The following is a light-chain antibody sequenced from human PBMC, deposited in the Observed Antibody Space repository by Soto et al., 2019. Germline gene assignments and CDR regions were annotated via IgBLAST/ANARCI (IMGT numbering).Light chain of an antibody. V-gene: IGKV1-39*01. CDR3: QESYTTPAVS. Sequence: DIQMTQSPSSLSASLGDRGTITCRASQNIDNYLNWYQQKPGKAPKLLIYATSTLQSGVPSRFSGSGSGTEFTLTISSLQAEDFATYFCQESYTTPAVSFGGGTKVDIK. CDR1: QNIDNY. J-gene: IGKJ4*01. CDR2: ATS.